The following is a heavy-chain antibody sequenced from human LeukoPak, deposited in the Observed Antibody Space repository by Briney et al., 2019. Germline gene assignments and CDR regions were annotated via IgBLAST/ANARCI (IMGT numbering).Heavy chain of an antibody. Sequence: PGGSLRLSCAASGLTFSNYEMNWVRQAPGKGLEWVSFISGSGRRIYYADSVKGRFTISRDNAKNSLYLQMNNLRVEDTAVYYCAKDQGRGGFGLDCWGQGTLATVSS. V-gene: IGHV3-48*03. CDR1: GLTFSNYE. J-gene: IGHJ4*02. D-gene: IGHD3-16*01. CDR3: AKDQGRGGFGLDC. CDR2: ISGSGRRI.